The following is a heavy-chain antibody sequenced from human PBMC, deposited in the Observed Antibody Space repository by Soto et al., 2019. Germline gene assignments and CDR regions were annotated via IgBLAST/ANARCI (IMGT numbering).Heavy chain of an antibody. V-gene: IGHV4-39*01. CDR2: IYYSGST. Sequence: SETLSLTCTVSGGSISSSSYYWGWIRQPPGKGLEWIGSIYYSGSTYYNPSLKSRVTISVDTSKNQFSLKLSSVAAADSGVYYSASSSPFHSLGHGILVSVS. D-gene: IGHD6-6*01. CDR1: GGSISSSSYY. J-gene: IGHJ5*01. CDR3: ASSSPFHS.